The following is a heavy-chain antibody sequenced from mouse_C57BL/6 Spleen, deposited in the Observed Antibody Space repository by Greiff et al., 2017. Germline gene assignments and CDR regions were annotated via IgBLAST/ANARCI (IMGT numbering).Heavy chain of an antibody. V-gene: IGHV1-55*01. CDR3: ARRDYDYDVAWVAY. D-gene: IGHD2-4*01. Sequence: VQLQQPGAELVKPGASVKMSCKASGYTFTSYWITWVKPRPGQGLEWIGDISPGRGSTNYNETFKSKATLTVDTSSSTAYMPLSSLTSEDSAVYYCARRDYDYDVAWVAYWGQGTLVTVSA. J-gene: IGHJ3*01. CDR2: ISPGRGST. CDR1: GYTFTSYW.